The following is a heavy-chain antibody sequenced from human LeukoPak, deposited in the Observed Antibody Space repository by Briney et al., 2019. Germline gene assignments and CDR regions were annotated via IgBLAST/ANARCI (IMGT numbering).Heavy chain of an antibody. J-gene: IGHJ6*03. D-gene: IGHD2-2*02. Sequence: GGSLRLSCAASGFTFSSYAMSRVRQAPGKGLEWVSAISGSGGSTYYADSVKGRFTISRDNSKNTLYLQMNSLRAEDTAVYYCAKDLVVVPAAIERPAYYYYYMDVWGKGTTVTVSS. CDR2: ISGSGGST. V-gene: IGHV3-23*01. CDR3: AKDLVVVPAAIERPAYYYYYMDV. CDR1: GFTFSSYA.